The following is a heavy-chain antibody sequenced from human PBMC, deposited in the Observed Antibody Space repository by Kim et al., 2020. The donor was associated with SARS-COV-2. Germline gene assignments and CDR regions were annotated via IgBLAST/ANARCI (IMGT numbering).Heavy chain of an antibody. CDR3: AREVGYSYGSIDY. Sequence: SETLSLTCTVSGGSISSGGYYWSWIRQHPGKGLEWIGYIYYSGSTYYNPSLKSRVTISVDTSKNQFSLKLSSVTAADTAVYYCAREVGYSYGSIDYWGQGTLVTVSS. D-gene: IGHD5-18*01. CDR1: GGSISSGGYY. V-gene: IGHV4-31*03. CDR2: IYYSGST. J-gene: IGHJ4*02.